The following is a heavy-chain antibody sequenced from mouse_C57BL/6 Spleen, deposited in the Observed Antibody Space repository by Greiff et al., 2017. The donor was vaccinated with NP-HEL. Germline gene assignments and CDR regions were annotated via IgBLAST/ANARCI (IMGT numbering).Heavy chain of an antibody. CDR3: TRDWDKRYFDY. D-gene: IGHD4-1*01. Sequence: QVQLQQSGAELVRPGASVTLSCKASGYTFTDYEMHWVKQTPVHGLEWIGAIDPETGGTAYNQKFKGKAILTADKSSSTAYMELRSLTSEDSAVYYCTRDWDKRYFDYWGQGTTLTVSS. V-gene: IGHV1-15*01. CDR2: IDPETGGT. J-gene: IGHJ2*01. CDR1: GYTFTDYE.